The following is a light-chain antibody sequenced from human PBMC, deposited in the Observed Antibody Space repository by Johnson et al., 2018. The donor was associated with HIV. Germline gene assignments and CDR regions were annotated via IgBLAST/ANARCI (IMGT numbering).Light chain of an antibody. J-gene: IGLJ1*01. CDR2: DNN. Sequence: QAVLTQPPSVSAAPGQTVTISCSGSSSNVGSSFVSWYRQVPGTAPKLLIYDNNKRPSGIPGRFSGSKSGPSATLGIIGLQTGDEADYYCGTWDSSLTSYVFGAGTKVTVL. V-gene: IGLV1-51*01. CDR3: GTWDSSLTSYV. CDR1: SSNVGSSF.